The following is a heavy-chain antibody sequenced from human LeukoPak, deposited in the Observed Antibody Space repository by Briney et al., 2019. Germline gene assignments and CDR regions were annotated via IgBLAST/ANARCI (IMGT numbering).Heavy chain of an antibody. J-gene: IGHJ6*02. Sequence: GGSLTLSCAASGFTFDDYAMHWVRQAPGKGLEWVSLISGDGTTPYYADSVKGRFTISRDNAKNSLYLQMNSLRVEDTAVYYCAREEREYGGWDVWGQGTTVTVSS. V-gene: IGHV3-43*02. CDR2: ISGDGTTP. CDR1: GFTFDDYA. CDR3: AREEREYGGWDV. D-gene: IGHD2/OR15-2a*01.